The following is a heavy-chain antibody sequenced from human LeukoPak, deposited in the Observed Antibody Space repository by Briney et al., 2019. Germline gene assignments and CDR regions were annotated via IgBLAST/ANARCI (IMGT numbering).Heavy chain of an antibody. D-gene: IGHD3-22*01. CDR1: GITLSNYG. CDR3: AKRGVVIRVILVGFHKEAYYFDS. J-gene: IGHJ4*02. V-gene: IGHV3-23*01. Sequence: GGSLRLSCAVSGITLSNYGMSWVRQAPGKGLEWVAGISGSGRGTHYADSVKGRFTISRDNPKNTLHLQMNSLRAEDTAVYFCAKRGVVIRVILVGFHKEAYYFDSWGQGALVTVSS. CDR2: ISGSGRGT.